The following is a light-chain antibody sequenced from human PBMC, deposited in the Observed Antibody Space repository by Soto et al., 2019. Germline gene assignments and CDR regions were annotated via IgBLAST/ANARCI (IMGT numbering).Light chain of an antibody. Sequence: QSVLTQPPSVSGSPGQMVTISCNGSSSNIGAGYDVHWYQQLPGTAPKLLIYGNSNRPSGVPDRFSGSKSGTSASLAITGLQAEDEADYYCQSYDSSLSGFYVFGTGTKVTVL. CDR3: QSYDSSLSGFYV. V-gene: IGLV1-40*01. J-gene: IGLJ1*01. CDR1: SSNIGAGYD. CDR2: GNS.